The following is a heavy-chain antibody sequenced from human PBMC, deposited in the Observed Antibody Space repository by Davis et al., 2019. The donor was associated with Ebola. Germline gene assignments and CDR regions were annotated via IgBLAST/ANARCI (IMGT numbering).Heavy chain of an antibody. CDR2: ISSNGGST. V-gene: IGHV3-64*01. Sequence: GGSLRLSCAASGFTFSSYAMHWVRQAPGKGLEYVSAISSNGGSTYYANSVKGRFTISRDNSKNTLYLQMGSLRAEDMAVYYCARDLYYDSSGYGHRGHYYYYYGMDVWGQGTTVTASS. J-gene: IGHJ6*02. CDR3: ARDLYYDSSGYGHRGHYYYYYGMDV. CDR1: GFTFSSYA. D-gene: IGHD3-22*01.